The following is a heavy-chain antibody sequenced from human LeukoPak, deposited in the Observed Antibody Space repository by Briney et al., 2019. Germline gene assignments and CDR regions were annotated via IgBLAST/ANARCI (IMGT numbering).Heavy chain of an antibody. Sequence: ETLSLTCTVSGGSISSSSYYWGWIRQPPGKGLEWVSVIYSGGSTYHADSVKGRFTISRDNSKNTLYLQMNSLRAEDTAVYYCARGGSYCPDWGQGILVTVSS. D-gene: IGHD1-26*01. J-gene: IGHJ4*02. CDR2: IYSGGST. CDR1: GGSISSSSYY. V-gene: IGHV3-53*01. CDR3: ARGGSYCPD.